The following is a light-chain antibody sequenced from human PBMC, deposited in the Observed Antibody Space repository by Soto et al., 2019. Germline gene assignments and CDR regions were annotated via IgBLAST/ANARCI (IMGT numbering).Light chain of an antibody. CDR3: QRRPNWPLT. CDR2: DAS. V-gene: IGKV3-11*01. CDR1: QSISSH. J-gene: IGKJ4*01. Sequence: EIVLTQSPATLSLSPGERATLSCRASQSISSHLVWYQQKPGQAPRLLMYDASNRATGIPARFSGSGSGTDFTLTISSLEPEDFAVYYCQRRPNWPLTFGGGTKEEIK.